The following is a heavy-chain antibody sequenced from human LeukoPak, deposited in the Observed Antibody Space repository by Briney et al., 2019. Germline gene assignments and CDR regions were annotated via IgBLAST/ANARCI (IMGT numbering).Heavy chain of an antibody. D-gene: IGHD5-18*01. CDR1: GGSISSYY. CDR2: IYYSGST. CDR3: AIAPRRYSYGYFDY. V-gene: IGHV4-59*01. Sequence: SETLSLTCTVSGGSISSYYWSWIRQPPGKGLEWIGYIYYSGSTNYNPSLKSRVTISVDTSKNQFSLKLSAVTAADTAVYYCAIAPRRYSYGYFDYWGQGTLVTVSS. J-gene: IGHJ4*02.